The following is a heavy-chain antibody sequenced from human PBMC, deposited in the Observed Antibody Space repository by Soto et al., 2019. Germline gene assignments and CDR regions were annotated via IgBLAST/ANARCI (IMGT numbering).Heavy chain of an antibody. CDR2: IIPIFGTA. CDR3: ARTRQNDYGDYLGLDY. Sequence: QVQLVQSGAEVKKPGSSVKVSCKASGGTFSSYAISWVRQAPGQGLEWMGGIIPIFGTANYAQKFQGRLTITADESTSTAYMELSSLRSEDTAVYYCARTRQNDYGDYLGLDYWGQGTLVTVSS. D-gene: IGHD4-17*01. V-gene: IGHV1-69*01. J-gene: IGHJ4*02. CDR1: GGTFSSYA.